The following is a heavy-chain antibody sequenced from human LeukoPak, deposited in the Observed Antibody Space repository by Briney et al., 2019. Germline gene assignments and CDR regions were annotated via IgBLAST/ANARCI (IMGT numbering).Heavy chain of an antibody. D-gene: IGHD3-10*01. CDR1: GYTFTGYY. CDR2: ISAYNGNT. J-gene: IGHJ4*02. Sequence: ASVKVSCKASGYTFTGYYMHWVRQAPGQGLEWMGWISAYNGNTNYAQKLQGRVTMTTDTSTSTAYMELRSLRSDDTAVYYCARAFYGSGSYYRSYDYWGQGTLVTVSS. V-gene: IGHV1-18*04. CDR3: ARAFYGSGSYYRSYDY.